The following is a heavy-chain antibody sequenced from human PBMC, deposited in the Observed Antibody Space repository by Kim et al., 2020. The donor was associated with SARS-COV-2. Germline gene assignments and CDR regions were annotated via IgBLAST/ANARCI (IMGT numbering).Heavy chain of an antibody. D-gene: IGHD7-27*01. CDR1: GFTFSSYA. Sequence: GGSLRLSCAASGFTFSSYAMSWVRQAPGKGLEWVSVIYSGGSSTYYADSVKGRFTISRDNSKNTLYLQMNSLRAEDTAVYYCAKCPVGWGEYYFDYWGQGTLVTVSS. CDR2: IYSGGSST. CDR3: AKCPVGWGEYYFDY. J-gene: IGHJ4*02. V-gene: IGHV3-23*03.